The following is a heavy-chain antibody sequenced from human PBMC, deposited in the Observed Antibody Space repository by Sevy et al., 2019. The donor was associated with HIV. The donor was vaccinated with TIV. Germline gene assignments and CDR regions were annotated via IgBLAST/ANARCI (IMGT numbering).Heavy chain of an antibody. CDR1: GFIFGSFE. D-gene: IGHD1-1*01. Sequence: GGSLRLSCAASGFIFGSFEMNWVRQAPGKGLEWVSSISTTGSNRYYADSVKGRVTISRDNAKKSLYVQMNSLRAEDTAIYFCAKRGGQYDLGTDVWGQGTTVTVSS. CDR2: ISTTGSNR. V-gene: IGHV3-48*03. CDR3: AKRGGQYDLGTDV. J-gene: IGHJ6*02.